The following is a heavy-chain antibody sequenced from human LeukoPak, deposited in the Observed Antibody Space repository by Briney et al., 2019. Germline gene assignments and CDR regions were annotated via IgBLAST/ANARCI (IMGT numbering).Heavy chain of an antibody. Sequence: GGSLRLSCAASGFSFSSYAMNWVRQAPGKGLEWVLIIFGNGDTTYYADSVKGRFTVSRDNSKDTLYLQMNDLRPDDTAIYYCAKRNTMVRGGPCFDYWGQGLLVTVSS. CDR1: GFSFSSYA. CDR2: IFGNGDTT. J-gene: IGHJ4*02. V-gene: IGHV3-23*01. D-gene: IGHD3-10*01. CDR3: AKRNTMVRGGPCFDY.